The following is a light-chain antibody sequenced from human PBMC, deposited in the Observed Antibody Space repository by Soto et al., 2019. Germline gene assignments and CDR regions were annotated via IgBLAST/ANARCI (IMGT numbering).Light chain of an antibody. J-gene: IGKJ4*01. V-gene: IGKV1-39*01. CDR3: QQSYSTPLT. CDR2: AAS. CDR1: QSITNY. Sequence: DIQMTQSPSSLSASVGDRVTITCRASQSITNYLNWYRQKPGKAPKLLIYAASSLQSGVPSRFSGSGSGTDFTLTISSLQPEDFATYYCQQSYSTPLTFGGGTKVAI.